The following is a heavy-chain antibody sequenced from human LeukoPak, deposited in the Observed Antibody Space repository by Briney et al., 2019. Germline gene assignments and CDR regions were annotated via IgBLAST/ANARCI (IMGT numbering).Heavy chain of an antibody. CDR3: AKDLRGHYYDSSGYDY. Sequence: GGSLRLSCAASGFTSSSYAMSWVRQAPGKGLEWVSAISGSGGSTYYADSVKGRFTISRDNSKNTLYLQMNSLRAEDTAVYYCAKDLRGHYYDSSGYDYWGQGTLVTVSS. CDR2: ISGSGGST. CDR1: GFTSSSYA. V-gene: IGHV3-23*01. J-gene: IGHJ4*02. D-gene: IGHD3-22*01.